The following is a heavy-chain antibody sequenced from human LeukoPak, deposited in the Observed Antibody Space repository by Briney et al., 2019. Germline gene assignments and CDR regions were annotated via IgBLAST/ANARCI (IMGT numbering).Heavy chain of an antibody. J-gene: IGHJ3*01. D-gene: IGHD5-24*01. CDR1: GFTFSNSA. V-gene: IGHV3-23*01. Sequence: GGSLRLSCAASGFTFSNSAMTWGRQAPGKGLEWVSLISFSGESTFYAESVKGRFTIARDNSKDSLYLQMNSLRAEDTAIYYCAKDIQLSTWGLGTMVTVSS. CDR2: ISFSGEST. CDR3: AKDIQLST.